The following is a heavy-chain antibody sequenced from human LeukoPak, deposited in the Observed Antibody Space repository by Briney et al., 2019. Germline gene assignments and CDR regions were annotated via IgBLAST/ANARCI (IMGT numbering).Heavy chain of an antibody. V-gene: IGHV3-66*01. J-gene: IGHJ4*02. CDR3: AKEYDFWSGYYPDFDY. D-gene: IGHD3-3*01. Sequence: GGSLRLSCAASGFTFSSNGMSWVRQAPGKGLEWVSVIYSGGSTYYADSVKGRFTISRDNSKNTLYLQMNSLRAEDTAVYYFAKEYDFWSGYYPDFDYWGQGTLVTVSS. CDR2: IYSGGST. CDR1: GFTFSSNG.